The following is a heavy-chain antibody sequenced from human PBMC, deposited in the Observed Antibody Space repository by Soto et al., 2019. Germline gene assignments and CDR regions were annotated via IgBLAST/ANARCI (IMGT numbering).Heavy chain of an antibody. D-gene: IGHD3-3*02. CDR1: GGTFSTYA. J-gene: IGHJ5*02. CDR3: ARVGVVFLYKNYFDT. Sequence: QVQLVQSGADVKKPGSSVRVSCKASGGTFSTYAINWVRQAPGHGLEWMGVILPIFNKTHYAQNFQGRVTIIADKYTSTSYMELSSLRSDDTAVYYCARVGVVFLYKNYFDTWCQGNRVTVSS. CDR2: ILPIFNKT. V-gene: IGHV1-69*06.